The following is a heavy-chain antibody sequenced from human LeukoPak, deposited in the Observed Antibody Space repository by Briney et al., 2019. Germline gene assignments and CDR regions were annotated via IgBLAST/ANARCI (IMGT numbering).Heavy chain of an antibody. Sequence: SETLSLTCTASGGSISSYYWSWIRQPAGKGLEWIGRIYTSGSTNYNPSLKSRVTMSVDTSKNQFSLKLSSVTAADPAVYYCARDITSTYLSYYYYYGMDVWGQGTTVTVSS. D-gene: IGHD5/OR15-5a*01. J-gene: IGHJ6*02. CDR1: GGSISSYY. V-gene: IGHV4-4*07. CDR2: IYTSGST. CDR3: ARDITSTYLSYYYYYGMDV.